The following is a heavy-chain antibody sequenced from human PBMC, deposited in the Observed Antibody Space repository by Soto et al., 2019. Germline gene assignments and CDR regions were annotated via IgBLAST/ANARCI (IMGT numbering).Heavy chain of an antibody. CDR1: GFAVSSYS. CDR3: TRGRSMIASDDFEY. Sequence: QSGGSLRLSCAASGFAVSSYSMHWVRQAPGKGLEWVAAMSFDGNSKYFADSVKGRFKISRDTSKNTWSLEMESLGVEDSALYHCTRGRSMIASDDFEYWGQGTQVTVSS. J-gene: IGHJ4*02. D-gene: IGHD2-21*01. V-gene: IGHV3-30-3*01. CDR2: MSFDGNSK.